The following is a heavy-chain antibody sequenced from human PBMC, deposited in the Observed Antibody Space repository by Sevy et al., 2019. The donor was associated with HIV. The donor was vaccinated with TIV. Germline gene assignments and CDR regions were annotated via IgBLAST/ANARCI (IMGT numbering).Heavy chain of an antibody. Sequence: GGSLRLSCAASGFTFSSYAMSWVRQAPGKGLEWVSDISGSGGSTYYADSVQGRFTISRDNSKNTLYLQMNSLRAEDTAVYYCTKPLVVTKTRESDYWGQGTLFTVSS. CDR2: ISGSGGST. CDR1: GFTFSSYA. J-gene: IGHJ4*02. CDR3: TKPLVVTKTRESDY. D-gene: IGHD2-21*02. V-gene: IGHV3-23*01.